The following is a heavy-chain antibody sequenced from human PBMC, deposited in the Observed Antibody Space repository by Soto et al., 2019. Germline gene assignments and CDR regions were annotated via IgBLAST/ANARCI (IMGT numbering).Heavy chain of an antibody. CDR3: ARHADLGN. J-gene: IGHJ2*01. V-gene: IGHV3-66*04. Sequence: EVQLVESGGGLVQPGGSLRLSCAASGFTVSSDYMAWVRQAPGKGLEWVSLIYSGDGATYYTDSVKGRSTISRDNSKNTVYLQMNGLRADDTAVYYCARHADLGNWGRGTLVTVSS. CDR2: IYSGDGAT. D-gene: IGHD6-13*01. CDR1: GFTVSSDY.